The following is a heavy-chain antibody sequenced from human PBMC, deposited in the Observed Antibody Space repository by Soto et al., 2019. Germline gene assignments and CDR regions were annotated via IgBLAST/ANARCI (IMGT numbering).Heavy chain of an antibody. CDR2: ISYNSGSI. J-gene: IGHJ3*02. CDR3: VKDIEENQLLYDAFDI. V-gene: IGHV3-9*01. D-gene: IGHD2-2*01. Sequence: EVQLVESGGGLVQPGRSLRLSCAASGFRFDDYAMHWVRQAPGKGLEWVSGISYNSGSIGYADSVKGRFTISRDTAKNSLYLQMNSLRAEDTALYYCVKDIEENQLLYDAFDIWGQGTMVTVS. CDR1: GFRFDDYA.